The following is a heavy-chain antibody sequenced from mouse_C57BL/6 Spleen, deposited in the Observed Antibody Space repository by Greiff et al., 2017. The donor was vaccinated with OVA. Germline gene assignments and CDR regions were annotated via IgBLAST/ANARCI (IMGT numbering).Heavy chain of an antibody. D-gene: IGHD3-2*02. J-gene: IGHJ2*01. V-gene: IGHV5-9-1*02. Sequence: EVQLVESGEGLVKPGGSLKLSCAASGFTFSSYAMSWVRQTPEKRLEWVAYISSGGDYIYYADTVKGRFTISRDNARNTLYLQMSSLKSEDTDRDYCTRDETAQAFDYWGQGTTLTVSS. CDR2: ISSGGDYI. CDR1: GFTFSSYA. CDR3: TRDETAQAFDY.